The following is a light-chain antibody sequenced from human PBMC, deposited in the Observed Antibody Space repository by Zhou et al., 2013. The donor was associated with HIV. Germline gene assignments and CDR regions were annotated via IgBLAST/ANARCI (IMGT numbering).Light chain of an antibody. CDR3: QQAHSFPYT. CDR2: NAS. CDR1: QDIRSW. V-gene: IGKV1-12*01. Sequence: DIQMTQSPSSVSASIGDRVTITCRASQDIRSWLAWYQQNPGKAPRLLIYNASGLQSGVPSRFSGSGSGTDYTLTISSLQPEDFATYYCQQAHSFPYTFGQGTKLETK. J-gene: IGKJ2*01.